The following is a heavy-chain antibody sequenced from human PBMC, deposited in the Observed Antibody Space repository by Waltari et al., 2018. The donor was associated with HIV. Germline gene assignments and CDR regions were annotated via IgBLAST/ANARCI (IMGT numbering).Heavy chain of an antibody. CDR1: NGSITNANHY. V-gene: IGHV4-39*01. CDR2: VYYSGNT. J-gene: IGHJ3*01. D-gene: IGHD3-3*01. CDR3: ARHDWRGSDGYDV. Sequence: QLQLQESGPGLVKPSETLSLTCTVSNGSITNANHYWGWIRRPSGKGLEWIGSVYYSGNTYYNTALRSRVTISVDTSKSQFSLRLNSVTAADTAVYYCARHDWRGSDGYDVWGRGTMVTVSS.